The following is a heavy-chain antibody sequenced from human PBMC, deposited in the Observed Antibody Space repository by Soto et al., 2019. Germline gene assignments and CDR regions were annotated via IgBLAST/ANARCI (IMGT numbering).Heavy chain of an antibody. Sequence: QVQLVESGGGVVQPGRSLRLSCRASGFTFSNYGMHWVRQAPGKGLEWVALISHDGSNKHYADSVKGRVTISRDNSRNTLYLQVNSLRAEDTAVYHCAKGSSPYYAFWSPDSWGQGTLVIVS. CDR1: GFTFSNYG. V-gene: IGHV3-30*18. CDR2: ISHDGSNK. CDR3: AKGSSPYYAFWSPDS. J-gene: IGHJ5*01. D-gene: IGHD3-3*01.